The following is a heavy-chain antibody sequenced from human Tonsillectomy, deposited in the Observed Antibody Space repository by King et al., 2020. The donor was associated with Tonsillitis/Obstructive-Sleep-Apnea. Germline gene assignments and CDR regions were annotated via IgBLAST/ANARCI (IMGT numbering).Heavy chain of an antibody. Sequence: VQLVESGGGVAQPGGSLRLSCAASGFTFSSYAMSWVRQAPGKGLEWVSAIRGSGGSTYYADSVKGRFTISRDNPKNTLYLQMNSLRAEETTLYYCAKPDSYGSISPFDHWGQGTLVTVSS. CDR3: AKPDSYGSISPFDH. CDR1: GFTFSSYA. D-gene: IGHD5-18*01. V-gene: IGHV3-23*04. J-gene: IGHJ4*02. CDR2: IRGSGGST.